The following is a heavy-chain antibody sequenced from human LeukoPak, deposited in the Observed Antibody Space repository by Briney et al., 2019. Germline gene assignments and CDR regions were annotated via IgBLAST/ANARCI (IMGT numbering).Heavy chain of an antibody. Sequence: SETLSLTCTVSGGSISSGSYYWSWIRQPAGKGLEWIGRIYTSGSTNYNPSLKSRVTISVDTSKNQFSLKLSSVTAADAAVYYCARGGVYSGSYYDYWGQGTLVTVSS. V-gene: IGHV4-61*02. CDR2: IYTSGST. CDR3: ARGGVYSGSYYDY. D-gene: IGHD1-26*01. J-gene: IGHJ4*02. CDR1: GGSISSGSYY.